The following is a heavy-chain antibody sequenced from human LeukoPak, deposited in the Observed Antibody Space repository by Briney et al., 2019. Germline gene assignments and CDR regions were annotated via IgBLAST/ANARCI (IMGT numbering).Heavy chain of an antibody. CDR3: ARRSYYDSGGYYYDF. V-gene: IGHV5-51*01. Sequence: PGESLKISCKGSGYSFTNYWIGWVRQMPGKGLEWMGIIYPDDSDTRYSPSFQGQVTISADKSISTAYLQWSSLKASDTAMYYCARRSYYDSGGYYYDFWGQGTLVTVSS. CDR2: IYPDDSDT. CDR1: GYSFTNYW. D-gene: IGHD3-22*01. J-gene: IGHJ4*02.